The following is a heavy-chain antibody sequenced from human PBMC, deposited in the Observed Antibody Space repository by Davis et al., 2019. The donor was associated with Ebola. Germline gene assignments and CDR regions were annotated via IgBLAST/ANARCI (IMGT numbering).Heavy chain of an antibody. V-gene: IGHV3-23*01. CDR1: GFSVITYA. D-gene: IGHD3-10*01. Sequence: GESLKISCVASGFSVITYAMSWVRQAPGKGLEWVSAIVGSGGTTFYVNSVKGRFAISRDVSKNMLYLQMNSLRAEDTAVYYCAKDRLRLWLGESSGQGTLVTISS. CDR2: IVGSGGTT. J-gene: IGHJ5*02. CDR3: AKDRLRLWLGES.